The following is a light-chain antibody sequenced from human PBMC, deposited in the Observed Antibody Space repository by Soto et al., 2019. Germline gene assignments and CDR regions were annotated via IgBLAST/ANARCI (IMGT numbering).Light chain of an antibody. CDR3: QQANSFPIT. V-gene: IGKV1-12*01. Sequence: IQMTQSPSTLSGSVGDTVTMACRASQGLNFLAWYQQKPGKAPRLLIYEATNLQSGVPPRFSGSGSGTDYTLTISSLQPEDFATYFCQQANSFPITFGQGTRLEIK. CDR1: QGLNF. J-gene: IGKJ5*01. CDR2: EAT.